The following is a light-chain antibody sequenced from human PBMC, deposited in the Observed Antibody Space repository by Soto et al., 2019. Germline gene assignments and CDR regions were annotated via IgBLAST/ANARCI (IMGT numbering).Light chain of an antibody. CDR2: DAS. CDR3: QQYNNYPWT. CDR1: QSTSSW. V-gene: IGKV1-5*01. J-gene: IGKJ1*01. Sequence: DIQMTQSPSTLSASVGDRVTITCRASQSTSSWLAWYQQKPGKAPNLLIYDASSLESGVPSRFSGSGSGTEFTLTISSLQPDDFATYYCQQYNNYPWTFGQGTKVDIK.